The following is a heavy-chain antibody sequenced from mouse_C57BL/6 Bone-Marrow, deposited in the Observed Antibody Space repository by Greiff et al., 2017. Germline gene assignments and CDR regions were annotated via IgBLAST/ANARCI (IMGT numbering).Heavy chain of an antibody. J-gene: IGHJ1*03. Sequence: EVMLVESGGGLVKPGGSPKLSCAASGFTFSSYALSWVRQTPEKRLEWVATISDGGSYTYSPDNVKGRFTISRDNAKNILYQQMSHLKSEDTAMYYCARLLCEFWGTGTTVTVSA. CDR2: ISDGGSYT. CDR1: GFTFSSYA. V-gene: IGHV5-4*03. D-gene: IGHD1-1*02. CDR3: ARLLCEF.